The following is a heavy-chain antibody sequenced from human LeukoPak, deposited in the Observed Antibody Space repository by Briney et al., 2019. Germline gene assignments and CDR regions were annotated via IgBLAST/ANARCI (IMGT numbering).Heavy chain of an antibody. CDR3: ARLYGGATAFDP. CDR2: IYYSGST. J-gene: IGHJ5*02. D-gene: IGHD1-26*01. Sequence: PSETLSLTCTVSGGSISSYYWSWIRQPPGKGLEWIGYIYYSGSTNYNPSLKSRVTISVDTSKNQFSLKLSSVTAADTAVYYCARLYGGATAFDPWGQGTLVTVSS. V-gene: IGHV4-59*01. CDR1: GGSISSYY.